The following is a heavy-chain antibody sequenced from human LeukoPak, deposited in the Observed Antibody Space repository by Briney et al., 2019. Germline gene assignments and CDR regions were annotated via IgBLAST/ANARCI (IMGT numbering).Heavy chain of an antibody. D-gene: IGHD3-10*01. Sequence: ASVKVSCKASGYTFTSYGISWVRQAPGQGLEWMGWISAYNGNTNYAQKLQGRVTMTTDTSTSTAYMKLRSLRSDDTAVYYCARDRAHPGLLGYWGQGTLVTVSS. V-gene: IGHV1-18*01. CDR3: ARDRAHPGLLGY. CDR2: ISAYNGNT. CDR1: GYTFTSYG. J-gene: IGHJ4*02.